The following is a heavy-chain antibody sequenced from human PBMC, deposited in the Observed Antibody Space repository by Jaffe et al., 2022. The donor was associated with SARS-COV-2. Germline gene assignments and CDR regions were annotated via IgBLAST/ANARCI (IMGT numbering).Heavy chain of an antibody. D-gene: IGHD6-19*01. CDR1: GFTFSSYA. CDR2: ISGSGGST. J-gene: IGHJ5*02. Sequence: EVQLLESGGGLVQPGGSLRLSCAASGFTFSSYAMSWVRQAPGKGLEWVSAISGSGGSTYYADSVKGRFTISRDNSKNTLYLQMNSLRAEDTAVYYCAKVSPQWLVTAGWFDPWGQGTLVTVSS. V-gene: IGHV3-23*01. CDR3: AKVSPQWLVTAGWFDP.